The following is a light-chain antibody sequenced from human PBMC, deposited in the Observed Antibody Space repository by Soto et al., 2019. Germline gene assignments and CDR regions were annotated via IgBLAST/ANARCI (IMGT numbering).Light chain of an antibody. Sequence: DIHMTQSPSSLSASVGDRVTITCQASQDISNYLNWYQQKPGKAPKLLIYDASNLETGVPSRFSGSGSGTDFTFTISSRQPEDIPTYYCQQYDNLWTFGQRTKVEIK. CDR3: QQYDNLWT. CDR1: QDISNY. V-gene: IGKV1-33*01. CDR2: DAS. J-gene: IGKJ1*01.